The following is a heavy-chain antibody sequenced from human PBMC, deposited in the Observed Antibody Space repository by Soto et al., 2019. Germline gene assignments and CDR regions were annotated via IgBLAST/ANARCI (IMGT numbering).Heavy chain of an antibody. V-gene: IGHV4-31*03. CDR3: ARDLEDSSSLGY. CDR1: GGSISSGNYY. CDR2: IYHSGST. Sequence: QVQLQESGPGLVKPSQTLSLTCTVSGGSISSGNYYWSLIRQRPWQGLEWIGYIYHSGSTLYNPSLKSRLTISVHTSKNQFSLKLTSVTAADTALYYCARDLEDSSSLGYWGQGTLVTVSS. D-gene: IGHD6-6*01. J-gene: IGHJ4*02.